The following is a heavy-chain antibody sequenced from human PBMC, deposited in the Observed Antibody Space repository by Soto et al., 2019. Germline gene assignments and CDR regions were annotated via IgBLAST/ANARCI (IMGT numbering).Heavy chain of an antibody. J-gene: IGHJ4*02. CDR2: VYYNGIT. D-gene: IGHD6-19*01. CDR3: ARSVAVPGAHIDY. CDR1: GGSISGSY. V-gene: IGHV4-59*01. Sequence: SETLSLTCSVSGGSISGSYCSWIRQSPGKGLEWLGYVYYNGITNYSPSLRSRVSISVDTSKNEFSLRLSSVTAADTAVYFCARSVAVPGAHIDYWGQGTHVTVSS.